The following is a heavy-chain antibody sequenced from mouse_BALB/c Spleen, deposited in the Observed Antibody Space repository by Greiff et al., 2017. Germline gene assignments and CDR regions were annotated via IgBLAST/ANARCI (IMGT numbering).Heavy chain of an antibody. Sequence: QVQLKESGPGLVAPSQSLSITCTVSGFSLTSYDISWIRQPPGKGLEWLGVIWTGGGTNYNSAFMSRLSISKDNSKSQVFLKMNSLQTDDTAIYYCVRDGGDYYAMDYWGQGTSVTVSS. D-gene: IGHD1-1*02. CDR2: IWTGGGT. CDR3: VRDGGDYYAMDY. J-gene: IGHJ4*01. V-gene: IGHV2-9-2*01. CDR1: GFSLTSYD.